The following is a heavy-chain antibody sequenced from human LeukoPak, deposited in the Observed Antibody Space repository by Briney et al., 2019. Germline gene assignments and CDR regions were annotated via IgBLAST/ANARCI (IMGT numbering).Heavy chain of an antibody. J-gene: IGHJ3*02. CDR3: ARDRLLAGLLDAFDI. CDR2: ISSSGSTI. D-gene: IGHD3-3*02. Sequence: GGSLRLSCAASGFTFSSYEMNWVRQAPGKGLEWVSYISSSGSTIYYADSVKGRFTISRDNAKNSLYLQMNSLRAEDTAVYYCARDRLLAGLLDAFDIWGQGTMVTVSS. V-gene: IGHV3-48*03. CDR1: GFTFSSYE.